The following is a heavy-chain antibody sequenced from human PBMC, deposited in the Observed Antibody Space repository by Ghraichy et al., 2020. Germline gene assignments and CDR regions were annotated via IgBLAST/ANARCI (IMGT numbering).Heavy chain of an antibody. CDR2: ISGSGGST. V-gene: IGHV3-23*01. CDR3: ASPVYATIFDY. CDR1: GFTFSSYA. D-gene: IGHD1-14*01. J-gene: IGHJ4*02. Sequence: LSLTCAASGFTFSSYAMSWVRQAPGKGLEWVSAISGSGGSTYYADSVKGRFTISRDNSKNTLYLQMNSLRAEDTAVYYCASPVYATIFDYWGQGTLVTVSS.